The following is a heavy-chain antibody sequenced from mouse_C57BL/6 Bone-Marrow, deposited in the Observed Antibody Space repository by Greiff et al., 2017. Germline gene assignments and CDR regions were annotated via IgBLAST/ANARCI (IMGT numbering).Heavy chain of an antibody. Sequence: QVQLQQSGAELARPGASVKMSCKASGYTFTSYTLHWVKQRPGQGLEWIGYINPSSGYTTSNQKFKDKATLTADKSSSTSYMQLSSLTSEDSAVYYCARQEYDVCYAIDYCGQGTSVTVSS. CDR2: INPSSGYT. D-gene: IGHD2-14*01. J-gene: IGHJ4*01. V-gene: IGHV1-4*01. CDR1: GYTFTSYT. CDR3: ARQEYDVCYAIDY.